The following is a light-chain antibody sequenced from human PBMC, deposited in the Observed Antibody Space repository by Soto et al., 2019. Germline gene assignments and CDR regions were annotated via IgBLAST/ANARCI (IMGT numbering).Light chain of an antibody. Sequence: DIVMTQSPDSLAVSLGERATINCKSSQSVLSSSNNQNYLSWYQQKPGQPPELLIYWASTRKSGVPDRFSGSGSGTDFTLTISSLQAEYVAVYSCQQYFGTPLTFGGGTKVEIK. CDR2: WAS. CDR1: QSVLSSSNNQNY. V-gene: IGKV4-1*01. CDR3: QQYFGTPLT. J-gene: IGKJ4*01.